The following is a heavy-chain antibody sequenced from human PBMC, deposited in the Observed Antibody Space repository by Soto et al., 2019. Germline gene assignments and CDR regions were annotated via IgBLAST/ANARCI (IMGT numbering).Heavy chain of an antibody. Sequence: PSETLSLTCTVSGGSISSSSYYWGWIRQPPGKGLEWIGSIYYSGSTYYKPSLKSRVTISVDTSKNQFSLKLSSVTAADTAVCYCARQGGGSARRWLDPWGQGTLVTVSS. V-gene: IGHV4-39*01. CDR3: ARQGGGSARRWLDP. D-gene: IGHD2-15*01. CDR1: GGSISSSSYY. CDR2: IYYSGST. J-gene: IGHJ5*02.